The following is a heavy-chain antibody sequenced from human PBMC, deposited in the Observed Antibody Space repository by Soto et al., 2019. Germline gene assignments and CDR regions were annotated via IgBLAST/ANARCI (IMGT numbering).Heavy chain of an antibody. CDR3: AKGGRQWLVTSDFNY. Sequence: VQLVESGGGVVQPGRSLQLSCAASGFTFSDYAMHWVRQAPGKGLEWVAVVSHDGRNTHYADSVKGRFTISIDSSKNTVSLEMTSLRAEDTAVYYCAKGGRQWLVTSDFNYWGQGALVTVSS. V-gene: IGHV3-30*18. CDR1: GFTFSDYA. CDR2: VSHDGRNT. D-gene: IGHD6-19*01. J-gene: IGHJ4*02.